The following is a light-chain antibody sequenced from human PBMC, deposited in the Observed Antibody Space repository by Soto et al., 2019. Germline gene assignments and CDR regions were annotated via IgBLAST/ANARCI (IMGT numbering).Light chain of an antibody. V-gene: IGKV1-39*01. CDR1: QTISIY. CDR2: AAS. Sequence: DIQMTQSPSSLSTSVGDRVTITCRASQTISIYLNWYQQKPGKAPKLLIYAASSLQSGVPSRFSGGGSGTDFTLTISSLQPEDFETYYCQQTYSRWTFGQGTKV. CDR3: QQTYSRWT. J-gene: IGKJ1*01.